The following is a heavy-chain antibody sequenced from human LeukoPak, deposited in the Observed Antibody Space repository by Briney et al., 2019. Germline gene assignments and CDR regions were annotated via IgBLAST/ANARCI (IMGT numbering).Heavy chain of an antibody. CDR2: INTNSGGT. Sequence: ASVKVSCKASGYTFTGYYLHWVRQAPGQGLEWMGWINTNSGGTNYAQKFQGRVTMTRDTSISTAYMELSRLRSDDTAVYYCARDRGWELLRGYFDSWGQGTRATVSS. V-gene: IGHV1-2*02. CDR3: ARDRGWELLRGYFDS. D-gene: IGHD1-26*01. CDR1: GYTFTGYY. J-gene: IGHJ4*02.